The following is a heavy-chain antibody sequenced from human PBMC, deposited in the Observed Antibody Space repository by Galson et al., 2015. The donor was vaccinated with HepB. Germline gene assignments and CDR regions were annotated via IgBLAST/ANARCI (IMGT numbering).Heavy chain of an antibody. CDR1: GFTFSSYR. J-gene: IGHJ5*02. CDR2: IKQDGSEK. D-gene: IGHD3-10*01. Sequence: SLRLSCAASGFTFSSYRMSWVRQAPGKGLEWVANIKQDGSEKYYVDSVKGLFTISRDNAKNSLYLQMNSLRAEDTAVYYCARDSRYYYGSGSYLAPSRLWWFDPWGQGTLVTGSS. V-gene: IGHV3-7*03. CDR3: ARDSRYYYGSGSYLAPSRLWWFDP.